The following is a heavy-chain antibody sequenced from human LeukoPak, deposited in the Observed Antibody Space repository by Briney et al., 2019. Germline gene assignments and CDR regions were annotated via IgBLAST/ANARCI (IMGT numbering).Heavy chain of an antibody. Sequence: NPGGSLRLSCTASGFTFNNAWMSWVRQTPGKGLEWVGRLRSKGDGGTTDYAAPVKGRFTVSRDDSKNTLYLQMNSLKTEDTGVYYCSTPLDTGLWTLFHWGQGTLVTVSS. CDR2: LRSKGDGGTT. J-gene: IGHJ4*02. V-gene: IGHV3-15*01. D-gene: IGHD2-21*01. CDR3: STPLDTGLWTLFH. CDR1: GFTFNNAW.